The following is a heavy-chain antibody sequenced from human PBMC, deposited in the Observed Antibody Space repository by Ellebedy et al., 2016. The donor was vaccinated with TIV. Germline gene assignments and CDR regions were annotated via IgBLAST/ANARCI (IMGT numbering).Heavy chain of an antibody. J-gene: IGHJ4*02. Sequence: SETLSLTXAVYGGSFSGYYWSWIRQTPGKGLEWIGEINYSGSTNYNPSLKSRVSISVDTSKNQFSLRLNSMTAADTAIYYCARQCAFSYGKSLDSWGRGTLVTVSS. CDR3: ARQCAFSYGKSLDS. CDR2: INYSGST. CDR1: GGSFSGYY. D-gene: IGHD3-16*01. V-gene: IGHV4-34*01.